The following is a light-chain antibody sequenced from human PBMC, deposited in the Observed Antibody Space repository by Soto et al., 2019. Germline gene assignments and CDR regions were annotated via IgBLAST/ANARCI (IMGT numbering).Light chain of an antibody. CDR1: SSDVGFYNF. CDR2: EVT. J-gene: IGLJ1*01. V-gene: IGLV2-8*01. CDR3: ASYAGTKLFV. Sequence: QSVLTQPPSASGSPGQSLTISCTGTSSDVGFYNFVSWYQQCPGKAPKLVIYEVTKWPSGVPDRFSGSKSGSTASLTVSGLQADDEAHYYCASYAGTKLFVFGSGTKVTVL.